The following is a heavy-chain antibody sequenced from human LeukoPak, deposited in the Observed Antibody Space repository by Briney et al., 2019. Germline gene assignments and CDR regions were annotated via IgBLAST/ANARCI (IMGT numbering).Heavy chain of an antibody. V-gene: IGHV1-2*02. CDR2: ISPKSGGT. CDR3: ARHNYDFAFDS. J-gene: IGHJ4*02. CDR1: VYTFSDYY. D-gene: IGHD3-3*01. Sequence: ASVKVSCKASVYTFSDYYIHWGRQAPGQGLEWLGWISPKSGGTNYAQNLQGRVTMTRDTSINTAYMELSRLRPDDTAVYYCARHNYDFAFDSWGQGALVTVSS.